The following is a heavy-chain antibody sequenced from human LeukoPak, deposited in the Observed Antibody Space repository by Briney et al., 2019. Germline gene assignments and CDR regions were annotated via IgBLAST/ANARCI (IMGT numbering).Heavy chain of an antibody. Sequence: GGSLRLSCAASGFTFSSYAMSWVRQAPGKGLEWVSVICGGGSSTYSADSVRRLFTISENTYKNTLYLQMNSLRAEDTAVYYCAKVQKKRYCSGGSCYDLDYWGQGTLVTVSS. J-gene: IGHJ4*02. CDR2: ICGGGSST. V-gene: IGHV3-23*01. D-gene: IGHD2-15*01. CDR1: GFTFSSYA. CDR3: AKVQKKRYCSGGSCYDLDY.